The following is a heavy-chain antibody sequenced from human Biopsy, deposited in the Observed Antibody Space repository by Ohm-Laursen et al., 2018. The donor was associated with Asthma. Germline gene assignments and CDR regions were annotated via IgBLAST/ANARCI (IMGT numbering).Heavy chain of an antibody. J-gene: IGHJ4*02. CDR1: GGSMSSSSYY. Sequence: TLSLTYTVSGGSMSSSSYYWGWIRQPPGKGLEWMGSISYTGSAYHNPSLKSRVTISVDTSKNHFSLKLSSVTAADTAVYYCARHWDWGSFFDYWGRGTPVTVSS. CDR3: ARHWDWGSFFDY. D-gene: IGHD7-27*01. V-gene: IGHV4-39*01. CDR2: ISYTGSA.